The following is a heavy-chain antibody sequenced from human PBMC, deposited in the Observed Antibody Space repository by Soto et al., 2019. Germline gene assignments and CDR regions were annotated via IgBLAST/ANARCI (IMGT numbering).Heavy chain of an antibody. CDR2: IYYSGST. D-gene: IGHD3-10*01. Sequence: QVQLQESGPGLVKPSQTLALTCTVSGGPISSGGYYWSWIRQHPGKGLEWIGYIYYSGSTYYYASGRSRGTIGAQTAQIQFPRKLVSVSAADTAVYYWGGGGVFYGSWSYYGNFDYLGQGTLVTVSS. V-gene: IGHV4-31*03. CDR1: GGPISSGGYY. J-gene: IGHJ4*02. CDR3: GGGGVFYGSWSYYGNFDY.